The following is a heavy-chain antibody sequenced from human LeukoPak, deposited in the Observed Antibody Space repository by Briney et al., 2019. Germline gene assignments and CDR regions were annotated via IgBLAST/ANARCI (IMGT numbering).Heavy chain of an antibody. V-gene: IGHV3-23*01. CDR3: ARRDYGDYGGFDY. D-gene: IGHD4-17*01. J-gene: IGHJ4*02. CDR1: GFTFSSYG. CDR2: ISGSGGST. Sequence: GGSLRLSCAASGFTFSSYGMSWVRQAPGKGLEWVSAISGSGGSTYYADSVKGRFTISRDNSKNTLYLQMNSLRAEDTAVYYCARRDYGDYGGFDYWGQGTLVTVSS.